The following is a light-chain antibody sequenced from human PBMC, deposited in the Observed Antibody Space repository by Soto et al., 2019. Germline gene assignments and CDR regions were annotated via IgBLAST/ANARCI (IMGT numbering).Light chain of an antibody. Sequence: QSVLPQPRSVSGSPGQSVTISCTGTSSDVGGYNYVSWYQQHPGKAPKLMIYDVSKRPSGVPDRFSGSKSGNTASLTISGLQAEDEADYYCCSYAGSYTFYVFGTGTKLTVL. CDR1: SSDVGGYNY. J-gene: IGLJ1*01. CDR2: DVS. CDR3: CSYAGSYTFYV. V-gene: IGLV2-11*01.